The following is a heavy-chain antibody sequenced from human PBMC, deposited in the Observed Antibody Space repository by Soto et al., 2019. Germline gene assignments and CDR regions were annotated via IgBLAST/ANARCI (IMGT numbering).Heavy chain of an antibody. Sequence: GSLRHSCGASGFTFSSYAMHWGRQAPGKGLEWVAVISYNGSNKYYADSVKGRFTISRDNSKNTLYLQMNSLRAEDTAVYYCASRYNYYDSSGYTAYFDYWGQGTLVTVSS. V-gene: IGHV3-30-3*01. CDR2: ISYNGSNK. D-gene: IGHD3-22*01. CDR3: ASRYNYYDSSGYTAYFDY. J-gene: IGHJ4*02. CDR1: GFTFSSYA.